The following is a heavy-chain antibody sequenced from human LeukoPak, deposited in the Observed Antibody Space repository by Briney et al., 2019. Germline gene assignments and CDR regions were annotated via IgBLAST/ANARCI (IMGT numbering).Heavy chain of an antibody. CDR3: ARVLSYYDFWSGYYTKYYYYGMDV. J-gene: IGHJ6*02. Sequence: GGSLRLSCAASGFTFSSYSMNWVRRAPGKGLEWVSSISSSSSYIYYADSVKGRFTISRDNAKNSLYLQMNSLRAEDTAVYYCARVLSYYDFWSGYYTKYYYYGMDVWGQGTTVTVSS. V-gene: IGHV3-21*04. CDR2: ISSSSSYI. D-gene: IGHD3-3*01. CDR1: GFTFSSYS.